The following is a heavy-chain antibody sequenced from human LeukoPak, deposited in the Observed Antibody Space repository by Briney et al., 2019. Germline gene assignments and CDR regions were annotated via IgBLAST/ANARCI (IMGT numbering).Heavy chain of an antibody. Sequence: SETLSLTCTVSGNSISSGDYYWSWIRQPAGKGLEWIGRIYTSGSTTYNPSLKSRVTMSVDTSKNQFSLKLSSVTAADTAVYYCARDLGYGGLFDYWGQGTLVTVSS. V-gene: IGHV4-61*02. J-gene: IGHJ4*02. D-gene: IGHD4-23*01. CDR1: GNSISSGDYY. CDR3: ARDLGYGGLFDY. CDR2: IYTSGST.